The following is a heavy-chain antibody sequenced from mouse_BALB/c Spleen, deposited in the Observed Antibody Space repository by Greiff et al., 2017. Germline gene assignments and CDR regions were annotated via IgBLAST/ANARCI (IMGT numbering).Heavy chain of an antibody. Sequence: EVQLQESGGDLVKPGGSLKLSCAASGFTFSSYGMSWVRQTPDKRLEWVATISSGGSYTYYPDSVKGRFTISRDNAKNTLYLQMSSLKSEDTAMYYCARQGLRNYFDYWGQGTTLTVSS. CDR3: ARQGLRNYFDY. V-gene: IGHV5-6*01. CDR2: ISSGGSYT. CDR1: GFTFSSYG. J-gene: IGHJ2*01. D-gene: IGHD1-1*01.